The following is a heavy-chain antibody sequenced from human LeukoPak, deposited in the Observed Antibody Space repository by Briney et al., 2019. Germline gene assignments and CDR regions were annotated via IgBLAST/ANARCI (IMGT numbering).Heavy chain of an antibody. Sequence: TGGSLRLSCAASGFTFSSYAMSWVRQAPGKGLEWVSGISSSGGSTYYADSVKGRFTISRDNSKNTLCLQMNSLRAEDTAVYYCAKPPHYYDSSGYYLYFDYWGQGTLVTVSS. J-gene: IGHJ4*02. CDR1: GFTFSSYA. V-gene: IGHV3-23*01. CDR3: AKPPHYYDSSGYYLYFDY. D-gene: IGHD3-22*01. CDR2: ISSSGGST.